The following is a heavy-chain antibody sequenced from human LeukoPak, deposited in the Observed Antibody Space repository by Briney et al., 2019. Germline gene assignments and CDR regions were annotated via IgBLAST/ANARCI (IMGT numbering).Heavy chain of an antibody. Sequence: ASVKVSCKASGYTFTSYDINWVRQATGRGLEWMGWMNPNSGNTGYAQKFQGRVTMTRNTSISTAYMELSSLRSEDTAVYYCAREGIGVIDYYYYYYMDVWGKGTTVTVSS. CDR1: GYTFTSYD. J-gene: IGHJ6*03. V-gene: IGHV1-8*01. CDR3: AREGIGVIDYYYYYYMDV. CDR2: MNPNSGNT. D-gene: IGHD3-16*02.